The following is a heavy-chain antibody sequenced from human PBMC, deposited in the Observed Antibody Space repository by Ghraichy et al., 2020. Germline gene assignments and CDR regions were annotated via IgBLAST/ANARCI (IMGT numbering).Heavy chain of an antibody. Sequence: SETLSLTCTVSGGSISSYYWSWIRQPPGKGLEWIGYIYYSGSTNYNPSLKSRVTISVDTSKNQFSLKLSSVTAADTAVYYCARDVDYGDYTDYFDYWGQGTLVTVSS. CDR1: GGSISSYY. D-gene: IGHD4-17*01. CDR3: ARDVDYGDYTDYFDY. J-gene: IGHJ4*02. V-gene: IGHV4-59*01. CDR2: IYYSGST.